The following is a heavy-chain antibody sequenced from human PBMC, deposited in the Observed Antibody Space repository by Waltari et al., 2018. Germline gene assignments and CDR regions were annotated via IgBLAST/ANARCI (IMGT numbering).Heavy chain of an antibody. CDR3: TRHLSSYREDFDY. Sequence: EVQLVESGGGLVQPGGSRKLSSAASGFTFMDSAMHWVRPASGKGLEWVGRIRSKANSYATAYAASVKGRFTISRDDSKNTAYLQMNSLKTEDTAVYYCTRHLSSYREDFDYWGQGTLVTVSS. D-gene: IGHD3-16*02. V-gene: IGHV3-73*02. J-gene: IGHJ4*02. CDR2: IRSKANSYAT. CDR1: GFTFMDSA.